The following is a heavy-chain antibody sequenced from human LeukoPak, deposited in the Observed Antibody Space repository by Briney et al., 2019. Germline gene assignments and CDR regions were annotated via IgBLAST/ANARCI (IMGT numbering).Heavy chain of an antibody. J-gene: IGHJ4*02. D-gene: IGHD2-2*01. V-gene: IGHV1-2*02. Sequence: ASVKVSCKASGYTFTGFYIHWVRQAPGQGLEWMGWIDPNSGDTNYAQKFQGRVTLTRDTSISTAYMELSRLRSDDTAVYYYTRGYCTSSSCYDAPFDSWGQGTPVTVSP. CDR3: TRGYCTSSSCYDAPFDS. CDR1: GYTFTGFY. CDR2: IDPNSGDT.